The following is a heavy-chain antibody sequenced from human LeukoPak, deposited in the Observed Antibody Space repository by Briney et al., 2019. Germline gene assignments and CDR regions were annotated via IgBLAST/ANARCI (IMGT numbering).Heavy chain of an antibody. CDR3: TTEITMIVVVLDAFDI. J-gene: IGHJ3*02. Sequence: PGGSLRLSCAASGFTFSNAWMSWVRQAPGKGLEWVGRIKSKTDGGTTDYAAPVKGRFTISRDDSKNTLYLQMNSLKTEDTAVYYCTTEITMIVVVLDAFDIWGQGTMVIVSS. V-gene: IGHV3-15*01. CDR2: IKSKTDGGTT. CDR1: GFTFSNAW. D-gene: IGHD3-22*01.